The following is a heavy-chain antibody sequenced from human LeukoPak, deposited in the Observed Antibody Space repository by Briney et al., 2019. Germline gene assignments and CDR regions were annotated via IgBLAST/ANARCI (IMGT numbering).Heavy chain of an antibody. Sequence: GASVKVPCKASGYTFTGYFMHWVRQAPGQGLEWMGWINPNSGGTNYAQKFQGRVTMTRDTSISTAYMELSRLRSDDTAVYYCARVKNYYDSSGYLYYFDYWGQGTLVTVSS. CDR1: GYTFTGYF. CDR2: INPNSGGT. J-gene: IGHJ4*02. CDR3: ARVKNYYDSSGYLYYFDY. D-gene: IGHD3-22*01. V-gene: IGHV1-2*02.